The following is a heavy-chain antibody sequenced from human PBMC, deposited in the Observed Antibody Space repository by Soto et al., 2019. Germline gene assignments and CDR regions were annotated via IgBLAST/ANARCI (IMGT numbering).Heavy chain of an antibody. CDR2: IWYDGSNK. D-gene: IGHD2-15*01. V-gene: IGHV3-33*01. Sequence: AGGSLRLSCAASGFTFSSYGMHWVRQAPGKGLEWVAVIWYDGSNKYYADSVKGRFTISRDNSKNTLYLQMSSLRAEDTAVYYCARDQEGWTSPNYYYYGMDVWGQGTTVTVS. CDR1: GFTFSSYG. CDR3: ARDQEGWTSPNYYYYGMDV. J-gene: IGHJ6*02.